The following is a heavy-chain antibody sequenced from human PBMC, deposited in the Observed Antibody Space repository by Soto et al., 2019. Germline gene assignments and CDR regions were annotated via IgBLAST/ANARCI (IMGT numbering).Heavy chain of an antibody. D-gene: IGHD6-6*01. J-gene: IGHJ4*02. Sequence: PSETLSLTCAVSGGSFSGYYWSWIRQPPGKGLEWIGEINHSGSTNYNPSLKSRVTISVDTSKNQFSLKLSSVTAADTAVYYCAREPYSSSSPFDYWGQGTLVTVSS. CDR1: GGSFSGYY. CDR3: AREPYSSSSPFDY. V-gene: IGHV4-34*01. CDR2: INHSGST.